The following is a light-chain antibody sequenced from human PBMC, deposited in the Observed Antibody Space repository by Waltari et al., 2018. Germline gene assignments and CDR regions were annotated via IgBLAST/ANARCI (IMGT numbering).Light chain of an antibody. V-gene: IGLV2-14*03. CDR3: SSYTTTTTVI. J-gene: IGLJ2*01. Sequence: WYQQHPGKPPKRIIYDVTARPSGVSYRFTGSKSGDTVSLTISGLQAEDEADYYCSSYTTTTTVIFGGGTKLTVL. CDR2: DVT.